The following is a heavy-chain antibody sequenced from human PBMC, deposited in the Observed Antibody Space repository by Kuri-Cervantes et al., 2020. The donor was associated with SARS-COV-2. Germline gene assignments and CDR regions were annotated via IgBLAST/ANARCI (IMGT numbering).Heavy chain of an antibody. D-gene: IGHD3-3*01. Sequence: GGSLRLSCAASGFTFSSYAMHWVRQAPGKGLEWVAVISYDGSNKYYADSVKGRFTISRDNSKNTLYLQMNSLRAEDTAVYYCARRNDFWSGAYFDYWGQGTLVTVSS. CDR2: ISYDGSNK. V-gene: IGHV3-30-3*01. J-gene: IGHJ4*02. CDR1: GFTFSSYA. CDR3: ARRNDFWSGAYFDY.